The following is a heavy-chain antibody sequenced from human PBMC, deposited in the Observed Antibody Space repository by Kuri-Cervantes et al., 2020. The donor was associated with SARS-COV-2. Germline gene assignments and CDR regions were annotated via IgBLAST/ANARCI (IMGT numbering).Heavy chain of an antibody. CDR2: ISSGGSYI. CDR1: GFTFSSYS. J-gene: IGHJ4*02. Sequence: GESLKISCTASGFTFSSYSINWVRQAPRKGLEWVSSISSGGSYIYYADSVKGRFTISRDDARNSLYLQMNSLRAEDTAVYYCARGGQDEVLAFDYWGQGTLVTVSS. CDR3: ARGGQDEVLAFDY. V-gene: IGHV3-21*01. D-gene: IGHD1-1*01.